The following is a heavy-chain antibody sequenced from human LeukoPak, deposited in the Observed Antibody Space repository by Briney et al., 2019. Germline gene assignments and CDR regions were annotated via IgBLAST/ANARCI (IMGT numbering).Heavy chain of an antibody. CDR2: ISISGDSI. J-gene: IGHJ4*02. CDR1: GFTFSSYN. CDR3: VKEGTVTLDY. V-gene: IGHV3-21*01. D-gene: IGHD4-17*01. Sequence: GGSLRLSCAASGFTFSSYNMKWVRQAPGRGLECVSSISISGDSIYYADSVEGRFTISRDNAKNSLYLQMNSLRAEDTAVYYCVKEGTVTLDYWGQGTLVTVSS.